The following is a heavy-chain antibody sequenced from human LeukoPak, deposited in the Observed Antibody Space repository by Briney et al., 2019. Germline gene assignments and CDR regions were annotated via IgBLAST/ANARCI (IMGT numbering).Heavy chain of an antibody. J-gene: IGHJ4*02. D-gene: IGHD4-23*01. V-gene: IGHV3-23*01. Sequence: GGSLGLSCAASGFTFSRNAMAWVRQAPGKGLEWVAGIGSDDNTHYAESVRGRFTISRDISKNTVSLQMSSLRAEDTAVYYCAKDILRWSFDSWGQGILVTVSS. CDR3: AKDILRWSFDS. CDR1: GFTFSRNA. CDR2: IGSDDNT.